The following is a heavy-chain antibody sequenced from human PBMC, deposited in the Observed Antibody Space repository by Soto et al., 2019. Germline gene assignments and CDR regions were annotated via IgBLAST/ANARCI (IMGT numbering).Heavy chain of an antibody. Sequence: EVQLVESGGGLVQPGGSLRLSCAASGFTFSSYAMHWVRQAPGKGLEYVSVISGNGGSTYYANSVKGRFTISRDNSKNTLYLQMGSLRAEDMAVDYCARRGYGLYFDYWGQGTLVTVSS. CDR2: ISGNGGST. J-gene: IGHJ4*02. CDR1: GFTFSSYA. CDR3: ARRGYGLYFDY. V-gene: IGHV3-64*01. D-gene: IGHD3-10*01.